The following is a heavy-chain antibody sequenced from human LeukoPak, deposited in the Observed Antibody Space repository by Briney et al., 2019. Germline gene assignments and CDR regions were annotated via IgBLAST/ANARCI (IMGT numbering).Heavy chain of an antibody. CDR1: GGTFSSYA. V-gene: IGHV1-69*05. CDR3: ARGDWNYGYFDY. D-gene: IGHD1-7*01. J-gene: IGHJ4*02. Sequence: SVKVSCKASGGTFSSYAISWVRQAPGQGLEWMGGIIPIFGTANYAQKFQGRVTITTDESTSTAYMELSSLRSEDTAVYYCARGDWNYGYFDYWGQGTLVTVPS. CDR2: IIPIFGTA.